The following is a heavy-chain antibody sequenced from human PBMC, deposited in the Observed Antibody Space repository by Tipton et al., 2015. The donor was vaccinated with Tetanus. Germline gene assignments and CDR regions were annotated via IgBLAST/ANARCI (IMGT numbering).Heavy chain of an antibody. CDR1: GFIFSSYG. V-gene: IGHV3-33*01. D-gene: IGHD2-15*01. J-gene: IGHJ4*02. Sequence: SLRLSCAASGFIFSSYGIHWVRQAPGKGLEWVAVSWYDGTDQYYADSVKGRFTLSRDNSKNTLYLQMNSLRAEDTALYYCAREADCSGGSGFSGDFDNWGQGTQVTVSS. CDR3: AREADCSGGSGFSGDFDN. CDR2: SWYDGTDQ.